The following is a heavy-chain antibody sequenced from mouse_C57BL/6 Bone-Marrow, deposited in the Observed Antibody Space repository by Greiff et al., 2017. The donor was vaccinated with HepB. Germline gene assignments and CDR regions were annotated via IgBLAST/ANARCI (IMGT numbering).Heavy chain of an antibody. CDR3: TRGGLLRLTGSYYFDY. D-gene: IGHD1-2*01. CDR2: IDPETGGT. CDR1: GYTFTDYE. V-gene: IGHV1-15*01. J-gene: IGHJ2*01. Sequence: QVTLKESGAELVRPGASVTLSCKASGYTFTDYEMHWVKQTPVHGLEWIGAIDPETGGTAYNQKFKGKAILTADKSSSTAYMELRSLTSEDSAVYYCTRGGLLRLTGSYYFDYWGQGTTLTVSS.